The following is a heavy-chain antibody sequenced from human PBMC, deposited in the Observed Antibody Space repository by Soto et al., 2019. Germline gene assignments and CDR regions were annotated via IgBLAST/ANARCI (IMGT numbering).Heavy chain of an antibody. V-gene: IGHV3-30-3*01. J-gene: IGHJ6*02. Sequence: QVQLVESGEGVVQPGRSLRLYCAASGFTFSSYAMHWIRQAPGKGLEWVAVISYDGSNKYYADSVKGRFTISRDNSKNTLYLQMNSLRAEDTAVYYCAREAVAAWGMDVWGQGTTVTVSS. CDR1: GFTFSSYA. D-gene: IGHD6-19*01. CDR2: ISYDGSNK. CDR3: AREAVAAWGMDV.